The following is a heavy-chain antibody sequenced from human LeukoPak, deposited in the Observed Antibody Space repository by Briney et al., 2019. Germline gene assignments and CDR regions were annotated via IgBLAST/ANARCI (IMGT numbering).Heavy chain of an antibody. J-gene: IGHJ4*02. D-gene: IGHD1-14*01. CDR1: GFTFTTYG. Sequence: PGGSLRLSCAASGFTFTTYGMHWVRQAPGKGLEWVAIIWYDGSNKYYAASVRGRFTISRHKSKNTLSLQMNSLSVEDTAMYYCAGGEPYVYWGQGTLVTVSS. V-gene: IGHV3-33*01. CDR3: AGGEPYVY. CDR2: IWYDGSNK.